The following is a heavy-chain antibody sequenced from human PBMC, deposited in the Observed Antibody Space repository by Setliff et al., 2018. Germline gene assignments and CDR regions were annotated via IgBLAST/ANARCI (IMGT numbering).Heavy chain of an antibody. Sequence: SETLSLTCSVYGESFSNNYWSWIRQPPGKGLEWIGESNHSGSTSYNPSFKGRVTISLDTSTNQFSLNLNSVTAADTAVYYCAKGRYFDWFFENWGQGTLVTVSS. CDR2: SNHSGST. CDR1: GESFSNNY. J-gene: IGHJ4*02. V-gene: IGHV4-34*01. D-gene: IGHD3-9*01. CDR3: AKGRYFDWFFEN.